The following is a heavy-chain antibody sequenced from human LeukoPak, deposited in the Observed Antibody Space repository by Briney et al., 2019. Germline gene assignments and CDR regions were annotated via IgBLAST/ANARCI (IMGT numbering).Heavy chain of an antibody. Sequence: SETLSLTCTVSGGSISSYYWSWIRQPPGKGLEWIGYIYYSGSTNYNPSLKSRVTISVDTSKNQFSLKLSSVTAADTAVYYCATSPGNGGYWGQGTLVTVSS. V-gene: IGHV4-59*01. CDR2: IYYSGST. CDR3: ATSPGNGGY. J-gene: IGHJ4*02. CDR1: GGSISSYY. D-gene: IGHD3-10*01.